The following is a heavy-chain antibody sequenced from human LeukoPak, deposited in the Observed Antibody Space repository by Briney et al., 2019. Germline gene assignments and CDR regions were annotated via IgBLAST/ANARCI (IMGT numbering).Heavy chain of an antibody. CDR1: GGSISSYY. CDR2: IYTSGST. CDR3: ARDQNCSGGSCYSNWFDP. D-gene: IGHD2-15*01. Sequence: PSETLSLTCTVSGGSISSYYWSWIRQPAGKGLEWIGRIYTSGSTNYNPSLKSRVTMSVDTSKNQFSLKLSSVTAADTAVYYCARDQNCSGGSCYSNWFDPWGQGTLVTVSS. J-gene: IGHJ5*02. V-gene: IGHV4-4*07.